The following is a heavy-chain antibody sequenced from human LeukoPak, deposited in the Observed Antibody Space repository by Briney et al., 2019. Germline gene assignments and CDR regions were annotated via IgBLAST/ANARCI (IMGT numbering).Heavy chain of an antibody. J-gene: IGHJ3*02. CDR3: ARSLPRAFDI. D-gene: IGHD3-16*02. Sequence: SQTLSLTCAISGDSVSSNSAAWNWIRQSPSRGLEWLRRTYYRSKWYNEYAVSVKSRINVNPDTSKNQFSLQLNSVTPEDTAVYYCARSLPRAFDIWGQGTMVTVSS. CDR1: GDSVSSNSAA. V-gene: IGHV6-1*01. CDR2: TYYRSKWYN.